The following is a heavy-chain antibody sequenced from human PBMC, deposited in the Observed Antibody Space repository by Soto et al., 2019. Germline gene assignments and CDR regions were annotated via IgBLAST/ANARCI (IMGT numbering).Heavy chain of an antibody. CDR1: GFTFSDYY. CDR2: ISSSGSTI. J-gene: IGHJ6*03. D-gene: IGHD2-2*01. Sequence: GGSLRLSCAASGFTFSDYYMSWIRQAPGKGLEWVSYISSSGSTIYYADTVKGRITISRDNAKNSLYLQMNSLRAEDTAVYYCARGDCSSTSCYDVYYYYYMDVWGKGTTVTVSS. CDR3: ARGDCSSTSCYDVYYYYYMDV. V-gene: IGHV3-11*01.